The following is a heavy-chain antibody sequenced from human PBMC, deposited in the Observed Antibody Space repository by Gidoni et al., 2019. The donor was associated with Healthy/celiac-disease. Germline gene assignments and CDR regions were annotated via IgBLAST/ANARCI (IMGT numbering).Heavy chain of an antibody. J-gene: IGHJ5*02. CDR1: GYTFTSYD. CDR2: MNPNRGTT. D-gene: IGHD3-3*01. V-gene: IGHV1-8*01. CDR3: ARRNYDFLSGLDNWFDP. Sequence: QVQLVQSGAEVKKPGASVKVSCQASGYTFTSYDINWVRQATGQGLEWMGWMNPNRGTTGYAQKLQCRVTMTRNTSIITAYMELSSLRSEDTAVYYCARRNYDFLSGLDNWFDPWGQGTLVTVSS.